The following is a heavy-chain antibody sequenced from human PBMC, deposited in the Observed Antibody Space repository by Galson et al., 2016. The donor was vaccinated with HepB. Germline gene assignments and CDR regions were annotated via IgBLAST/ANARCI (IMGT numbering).Heavy chain of an antibody. J-gene: IGHJ4*02. CDR2: IYGGGST. D-gene: IGHD3-16*01. CDR3: ASHGGSPSGLLGATEGLDY. Sequence: SLRLSCADSGFTFSNYWMTWVRQAPGKGLEWVSVIYGGGSTYFADSVKGRFTMSRDTSKNTLYLQMNSLRAEDTAVYYCASHGGSPSGLLGATEGLDYWGLGTLVTVSS. CDR1: GFTFSNYW. V-gene: IGHV3-53*01.